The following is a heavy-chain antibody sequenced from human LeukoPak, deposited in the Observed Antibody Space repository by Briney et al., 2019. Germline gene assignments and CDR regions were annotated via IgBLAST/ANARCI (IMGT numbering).Heavy chain of an antibody. CDR2: IYHSGST. V-gene: IGHV4-34*01. J-gene: IGHJ4*02. D-gene: IGHD6-6*01. CDR1: GGSFSGYY. Sequence: SETLSLTCAVYGGSFSGYYWSWIRQHPGKGLEWIGEIYHSGSTNYNPSLKSRVTISVDTSKNQFSLNLNSVTAADTAVYYCARGGGSSPSYWGQGTLVTVSS. CDR3: ARGGGSSPSY.